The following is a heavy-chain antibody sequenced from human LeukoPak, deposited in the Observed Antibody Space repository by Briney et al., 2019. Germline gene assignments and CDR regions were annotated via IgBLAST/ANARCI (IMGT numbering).Heavy chain of an antibody. J-gene: IGHJ4*02. CDR3: ARDRGGRLFDY. V-gene: IGHV4-59*12. CDR1: GASISSYY. CDR2: ISYSGST. Sequence: SETLSLTCTVSGASISSYYWSWIRQPPGKGLEWIGYISYSGSTNYNPSLKSRVTISADTSKNQVSLTLSSVTAADTAVYYCARDRGGRLFDYWGQGTLVTVSS.